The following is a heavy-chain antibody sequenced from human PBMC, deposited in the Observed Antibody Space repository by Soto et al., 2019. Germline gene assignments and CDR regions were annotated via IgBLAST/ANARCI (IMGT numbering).Heavy chain of an antibody. CDR1: GSSVSSSSYY. Sequence: SETLSLTCTVSGSSVSSSSYYWGRVRQPPGKGLEWIGSVYYSGSTYYNPSLESRVTISVDKSKNQFSLKLMSLSAADTAVYYCGRLEGLATISYYFDYWGQGALVTVSS. CDR3: GRLEGLATISYYFDY. CDR2: VYYSGST. J-gene: IGHJ4*02. D-gene: IGHD3-9*01. V-gene: IGHV4-39*01.